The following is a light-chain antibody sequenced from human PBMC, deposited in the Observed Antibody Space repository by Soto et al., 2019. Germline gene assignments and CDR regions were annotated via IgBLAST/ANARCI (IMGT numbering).Light chain of an antibody. CDR2: DTV. J-gene: IGKJ3*01. V-gene: IGKV3-11*01. CDR3: QQRSSWPRFT. Sequence: EIVLTQSPATLSLSPGERATLSCRPSQSVSDYFAWYQQKSGQAPRLLIYDTVIRATGIPARFIGSGSGTDFTLTISSLEPEDFAIYYCQQRSSWPRFTFGPGTRVDI. CDR1: QSVSDY.